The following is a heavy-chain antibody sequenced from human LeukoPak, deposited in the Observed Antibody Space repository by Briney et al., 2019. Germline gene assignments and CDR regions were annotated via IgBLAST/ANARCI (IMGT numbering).Heavy chain of an antibody. CDR3: ARVSWFPGTSYYYMDV. Sequence: SETLSLTCTVSGGSFSSYYWSWIRQPPGKGLEWIGYIQYSGSTNYNPSLKSRVTISVDTSKNQFSLNLSSVTAADTAVYYCARVSWFPGTSYYYMDVWGKGTTVTVSS. CDR2: IQYSGST. J-gene: IGHJ6*03. V-gene: IGHV4-59*01. CDR1: GGSFSSYY. D-gene: IGHD1-1*01.